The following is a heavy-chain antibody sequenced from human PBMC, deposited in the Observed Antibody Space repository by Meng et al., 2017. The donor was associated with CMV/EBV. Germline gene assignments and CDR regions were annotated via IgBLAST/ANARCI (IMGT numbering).Heavy chain of an antibody. J-gene: IGHJ4*02. CDR3: ARGSLSVSAVDY. V-gene: IGHV4-34*01. CDR2: INHSGST. Sequence: SETLSLTCAVYGGSFSGYYWSWIRQPPGKGLEWIGEINHSGSTNYNPSLKSRVTISVDTSKNQFSLKLGSVTAADTAVYYCARGSLSVSAVDYWGQGTRVTVSS. D-gene: IGHD6-19*01. CDR1: GGSFSGYY.